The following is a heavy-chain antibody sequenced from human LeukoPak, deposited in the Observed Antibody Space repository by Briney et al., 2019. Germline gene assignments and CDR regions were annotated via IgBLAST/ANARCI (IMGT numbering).Heavy chain of an antibody. CDR1: GGSISSGSYY. CDR3: AGYSYGYKFDY. V-gene: IGHV4-61*02. D-gene: IGHD5-18*01. CDR2: IYTSGST. J-gene: IGHJ4*02. Sequence: SETLSLTCTVSGGSISSGSYYWSWIRQPAGKGLEWIGRIYTSGSTNYNPSLKSRVTISVDTSKDQFSLKLSSVTAADTAVYYCAGYSYGYKFDYWGQGTLVTVSS.